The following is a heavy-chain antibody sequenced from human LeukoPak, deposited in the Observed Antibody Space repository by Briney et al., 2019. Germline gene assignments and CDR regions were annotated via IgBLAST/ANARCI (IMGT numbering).Heavy chain of an antibody. J-gene: IGHJ4*02. CDR1: GFTFSSYA. CDR2: ISYDGSNK. D-gene: IGHD1-26*01. CDR3: AREWELCLDY. V-gene: IGHV3-30*04. Sequence: GGSLRLSCAASGFTFSSYAMHWVRQAPGKGLEWVAVISYDGSNKYYADSVKGRFTISRDNSKNTLCLQMNSLRAEDTAVYYCAREWELCLDYWGQGTLVTVSS.